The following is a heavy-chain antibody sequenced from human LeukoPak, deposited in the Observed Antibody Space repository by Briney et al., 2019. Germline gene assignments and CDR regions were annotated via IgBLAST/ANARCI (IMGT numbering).Heavy chain of an antibody. CDR2: INHSGST. D-gene: IGHD2-2*01. Sequence: PSETLSLTCAVYGGSFSGYYWSWIRQPPGKGLEWTGEINHSGSTNYNPSLKSRVTISVDTSKNQFSLKLSSVTAADTAVYYCARVPHGYCSSTSCPTRYYYYYGMDVWGQGTTVTVSS. J-gene: IGHJ6*02. CDR1: GGSFSGYY. CDR3: ARVPHGYCSSTSCPTRYYYYYGMDV. V-gene: IGHV4-34*01.